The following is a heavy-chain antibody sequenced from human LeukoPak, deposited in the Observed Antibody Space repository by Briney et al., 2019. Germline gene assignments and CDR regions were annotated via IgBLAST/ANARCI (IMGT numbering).Heavy chain of an antibody. V-gene: IGHV4-38-2*02. CDR3: ARIEDVTRGYNHAYYFDY. Sequence: SETLSLTCTVSGYSLSSDYCWGWIRQPPGKGLEWIGNIFHNGNTYYNPSLKSRVTMSIDTSKKQFSLKLRTATAADTAVYYCARIEDVTRGYNHAYYFDYWGQGTLVTVSS. J-gene: IGHJ4*02. CDR1: GYSLSSDYC. D-gene: IGHD5-18*01. CDR2: IFHNGNT.